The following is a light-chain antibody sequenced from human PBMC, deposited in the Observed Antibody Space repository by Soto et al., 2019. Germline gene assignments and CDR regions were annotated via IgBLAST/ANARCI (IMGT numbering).Light chain of an antibody. CDR2: NTY. CDR1: SSNIGSHT. CDR3: AAWDDSLNGVV. J-gene: IGLJ2*01. Sequence: QSVLTQPPSASGTPGQRVTISCSGSSSNIGSHTVNWYQQLPGTAPRLLIYNTYYRPSGVPDRFSGSKSGTSASLAISGLQSEDEADYYCAAWDDSLNGVVSGGGTKLTVL. V-gene: IGLV1-44*01.